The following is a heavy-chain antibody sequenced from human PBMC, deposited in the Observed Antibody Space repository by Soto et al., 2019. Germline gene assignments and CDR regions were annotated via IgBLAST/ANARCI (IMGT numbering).Heavy chain of an antibody. D-gene: IGHD5-18*01. CDR1: GGSISSSTW. V-gene: IGHV4-4*02. Sequence: QVQLQESGPGLVKPSETLSLTCAVSGGSISSSTWWSWVRQPPGKGLEWIGEIYHSGSTNSNPSLKTRVTISADKSRTQSYLMLSSVTAVDTAVYYCVGSGYSYGTRPFDYWGQGTLVTVSS. CDR3: VGSGYSYGTRPFDY. J-gene: IGHJ4*02. CDR2: IYHSGST.